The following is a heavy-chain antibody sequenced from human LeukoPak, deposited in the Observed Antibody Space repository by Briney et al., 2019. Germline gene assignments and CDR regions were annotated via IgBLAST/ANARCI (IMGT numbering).Heavy chain of an antibody. CDR3: ARGNYYDSSGYSRKYFDY. D-gene: IGHD3-22*01. CDR1: GYTFTSYD. Sequence: ASVKVSCKASGYTFTSYDINWVRQATGQGLEWMGWMNPNSGNTGYAQKFQGRVTMTRNTSISTAYMELSSLRSEDTAVYCCARGNYYDSSGYSRKYFDYWGQGTLVTVSS. CDR2: MNPNSGNT. V-gene: IGHV1-8*01. J-gene: IGHJ4*02.